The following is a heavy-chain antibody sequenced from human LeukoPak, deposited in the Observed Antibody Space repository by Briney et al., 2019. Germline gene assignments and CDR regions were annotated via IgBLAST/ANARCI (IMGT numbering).Heavy chain of an antibody. CDR2: IRSKAYGGTT. J-gene: IGHJ4*02. D-gene: IGHD3-3*01. V-gene: IGHV3-49*04. CDR1: GFTFGDYA. CDR3: TRSSYDFWSGHGTYYFDY. Sequence: PGRSLRLSCTASGFTFGDYAMSWVRQAPGKGLEWVGFIRSKAYGGTTEYAASVKGRFTISRDDSKSIAYLQMNSLKTEDTAVYYCTRSSYDFWSGHGTYYFDYWGQGTLVTVSS.